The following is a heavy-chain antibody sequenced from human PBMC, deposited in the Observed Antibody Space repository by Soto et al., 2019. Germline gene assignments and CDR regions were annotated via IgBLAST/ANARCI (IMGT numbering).Heavy chain of an antibody. CDR2: IIPIFGTA. D-gene: IGHD2-2*01. J-gene: IGHJ6*02. CDR1: GGTFSSYA. V-gene: IGHV1-69*13. Sequence: ASVKVSCKASGGTFSSYAISRVRQAPGQGLEWMGGIIPIFGTANYAQKFQGRVTITADESTSTAYMELSSLRSEDTAVYYCARGSVVPAAMSSFYYYYYGMDVWGQGTTVTVSS. CDR3: ARGSVVPAAMSSFYYYYYGMDV.